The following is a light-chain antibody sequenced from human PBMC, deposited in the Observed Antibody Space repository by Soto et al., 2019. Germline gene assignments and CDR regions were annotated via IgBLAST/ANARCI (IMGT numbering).Light chain of an antibody. Sequence: QSVLTQPASVSGSPGQSITISCTGTSSDVGSYNYVSWYQQHPGKAPKLMIYDVSNRPSGVSDRFSGSKSGNTASLTISGLQAEAEADYYCSSYTSSSAVVFGAGTKLTAL. CDR3: SSYTSSSAVV. V-gene: IGLV2-14*01. CDR1: SSDVGSYNY. J-gene: IGLJ2*01. CDR2: DVS.